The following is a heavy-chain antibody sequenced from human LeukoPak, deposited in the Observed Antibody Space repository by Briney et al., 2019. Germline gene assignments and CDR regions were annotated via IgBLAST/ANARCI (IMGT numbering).Heavy chain of an antibody. V-gene: IGHV1-18*01. Sequence: GASVKVSCKASGYTFTSYGISWVRQAPGQGLEWMGWISAYNGNTNYAQKLQGRVTMTTDTSTSTAYMELRGLRSDDTAVYYCARVVISSSSTHGAFDIWGQGTMVTVSS. J-gene: IGHJ3*02. CDR3: ARVVISSSSTHGAFDI. CDR1: GYTFTSYG. D-gene: IGHD6-13*01. CDR2: ISAYNGNT.